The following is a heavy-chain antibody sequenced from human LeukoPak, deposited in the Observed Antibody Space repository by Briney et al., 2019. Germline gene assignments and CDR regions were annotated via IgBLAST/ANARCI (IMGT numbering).Heavy chain of an antibody. CDR1: GFTFSSYS. J-gene: IGHJ4*02. D-gene: IGHD3-3*01. CDR2: ISSSSSYI. Sequence: GGSLRLSCAASGFTFSSYSMNWVRQAPGKGLEWVSSISSSSSYIYYADSVKGRFTISRDNAKNSLYLQMNSLRAEDTAVYYCARGPVWSGYYNIDYWGQGTLVTVPS. CDR3: ARGPVWSGYYNIDY. V-gene: IGHV3-21*01.